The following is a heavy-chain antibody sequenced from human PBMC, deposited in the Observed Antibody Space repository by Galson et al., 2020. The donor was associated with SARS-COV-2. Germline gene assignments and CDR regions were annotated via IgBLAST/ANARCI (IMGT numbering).Heavy chain of an antibody. CDR3: ARGPLSSTSRGGAFDI. D-gene: IGHD2-2*01. Sequence: SETLSLTCAVYGGSFSGYYWSWIRQPPGKGLEWIGEINHSGSTNYNPSLKSRVTISVDTSKNQFSLKLSSVTAADTAVYYCARGPLSSTSRGGAFDIWGQGTMVTVSS. J-gene: IGHJ3*02. V-gene: IGHV4-34*01. CDR1: GGSFSGYY. CDR2: INHSGST.